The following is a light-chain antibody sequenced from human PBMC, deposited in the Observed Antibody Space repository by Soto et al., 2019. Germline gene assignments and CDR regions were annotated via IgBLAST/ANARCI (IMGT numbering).Light chain of an antibody. V-gene: IGKV3-15*01. CDR1: QSVGST. Sequence: EILMTQSPATLSVSPGERVILSCRASQSVGSTLAWYQQKPGQAPRLLIRGASTRATGVLARFSGSGSGIEFTLTISSLQSEDFAVYYCQQYSTSLTFGGGTTLEIK. CDR3: QQYSTSLT. CDR2: GAS. J-gene: IGKJ4*02.